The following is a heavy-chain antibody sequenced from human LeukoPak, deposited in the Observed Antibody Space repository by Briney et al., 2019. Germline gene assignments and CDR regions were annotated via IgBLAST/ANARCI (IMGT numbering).Heavy chain of an antibody. D-gene: IGHD2-8*01. CDR2: TYYSGST. CDR3: AREDAEVFDY. CDR1: GGSISSYY. J-gene: IGHJ4*02. Sequence: PSETLSLTCTVSGGSISSYYWSWIRQPPGKGLEWIGYTYYSGSTNYNPSLKSRVTISVDTSKNQFSLKLSSVTAADTAVYYCAREDAEVFDYWGQGTLVTVSS. V-gene: IGHV4-59*01.